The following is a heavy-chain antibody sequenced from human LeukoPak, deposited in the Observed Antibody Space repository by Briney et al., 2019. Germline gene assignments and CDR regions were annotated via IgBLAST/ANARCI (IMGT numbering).Heavy chain of an antibody. J-gene: IGHJ3*02. V-gene: IGHV3-48*03. CDR2: ISSSGSTI. Sequence: GGSLRLSCAASGFTFSSYEMNWVRQAPGKGLEWASYISSSGSTIYYADSVKGRFTISGDNAKNSLYLQMNSLRAEDTAVYYCATEVVAATNDAFDIWGQGTMVTVSS. CDR1: GFTFSSYE. D-gene: IGHD2-15*01. CDR3: ATEVVAATNDAFDI.